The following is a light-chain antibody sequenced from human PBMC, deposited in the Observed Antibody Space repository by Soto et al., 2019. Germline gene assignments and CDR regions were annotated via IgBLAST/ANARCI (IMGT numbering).Light chain of an antibody. CDR3: QHYGTSLYT. Sequence: EIVLTQSPDTLSLSPGERATLSCRASQSVSSNSLAWYQQKPGQAPRLLIYGASSRATGIPDRFSGSGSGTDFTLTISRLEPEDFAVYYCQHYGTSLYTFGQGTKLEIK. CDR1: QSVSSNS. V-gene: IGKV3-20*01. CDR2: GAS. J-gene: IGKJ2*01.